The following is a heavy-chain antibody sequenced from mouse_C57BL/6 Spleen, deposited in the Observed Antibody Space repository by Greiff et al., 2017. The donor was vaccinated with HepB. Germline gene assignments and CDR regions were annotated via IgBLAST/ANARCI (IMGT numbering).Heavy chain of an antibody. J-gene: IGHJ2*01. CDR2: INPSSGYT. D-gene: IGHD2-1*01. CDR1: GYTFNSYW. V-gene: IGHV1-7*01. Sequence: VQLQQSGAELAKPGASVKLSCKASGYTFNSYWLHWVKQWPGQGLEWIGYINPSSGYTKYNQKFKDKATLTADKSSSTAYMQLSSLTYGDSAVYYCASIPYGNYIDYWPQDTTLTASS. CDR3: ASIPYGNYIDY.